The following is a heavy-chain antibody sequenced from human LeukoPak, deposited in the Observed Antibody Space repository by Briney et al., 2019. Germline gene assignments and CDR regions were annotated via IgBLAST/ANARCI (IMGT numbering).Heavy chain of an antibody. J-gene: IGHJ5*02. CDR2: IYYSGST. CDR1: GGSISSGGYY. V-gene: IGHV4-31*03. Sequence: PSETLSLTCTVSGGSISSGGYYWSWIRQHPGKGLEWIGYIYYSGSTYYNPSLKSRVTISVDTSKNQFSLKLSSVTPADTAVYYCARGGIRLWSNNGVDPWGQGTLVTVSS. CDR3: ARGGIRLWSNNGVDP. D-gene: IGHD5-18*01.